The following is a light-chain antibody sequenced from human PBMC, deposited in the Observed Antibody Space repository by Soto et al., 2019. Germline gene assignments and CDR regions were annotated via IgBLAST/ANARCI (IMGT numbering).Light chain of an antibody. V-gene: IGLV2-8*01. CDR1: RSDIGGYNY. CDR3: QSYDSSLNGCVV. CDR2: DVY. Sequence: QSALTQPPSASGSLGQSVTISCTGTRSDIGGYNYVSWYLQYPGKAPKLMIYDVYKRPSGVPDRFSGSKSGNTASLTVSGLQAEDEADYYCQSYDSSLNGCVVFGGGTQLTVL. J-gene: IGLJ2*01.